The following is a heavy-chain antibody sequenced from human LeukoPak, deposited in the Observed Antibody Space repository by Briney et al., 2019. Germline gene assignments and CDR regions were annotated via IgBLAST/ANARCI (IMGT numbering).Heavy chain of an antibody. D-gene: IGHD3-3*01. J-gene: IGHJ4*02. V-gene: IGHV1-69*13. CDR1: GGTFSSYA. Sequence: GASVTVSFEASGGTFSSYAISWVRQAPGQGLEWMGGIIPIFGTANYAQKFQGRVTITADESTSTAYMELSSLRSEDTAVYYCARDWSLRGYFDYWGQGTLVTVSS. CDR2: IIPIFGTA. CDR3: ARDWSLRGYFDY.